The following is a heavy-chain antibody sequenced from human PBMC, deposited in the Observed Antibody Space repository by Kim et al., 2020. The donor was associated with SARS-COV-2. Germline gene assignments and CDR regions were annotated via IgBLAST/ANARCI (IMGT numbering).Heavy chain of an antibody. Sequence: ASVKVSCKASGYTFTSYGISWVRQAPGQGLEWMGWISAYNGNTNYAQKLQGRVTMTTDTSTSTAYMELRSLRSDDTAVYYCARVFCGYDPYYFDYWGQGTLVTVSS. D-gene: IGHD5-12*01. J-gene: IGHJ4*02. V-gene: IGHV1-18*01. CDR2: ISAYNGNT. CDR1: GYTFTSYG. CDR3: ARVFCGYDPYYFDY.